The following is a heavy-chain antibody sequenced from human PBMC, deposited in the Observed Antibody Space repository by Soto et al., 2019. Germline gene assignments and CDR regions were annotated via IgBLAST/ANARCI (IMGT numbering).Heavy chain of an antibody. CDR2: ISAGGST. V-gene: IGHV3-23*01. J-gene: IGHJ5*02. CDR3: ARPYCSGGSCYSFSSFYVTWFDP. D-gene: IGHD2-15*01. CDR1: GFTFSDYA. Sequence: PGGSLRLSCTASGFTFSDYAMSWVRQPPGKGLEWVSVISAGGSTYYADSVKGRFTVSRANSKNTLYLQMNSLRAEDTAVYYCARPYCSGGSCYSFSSFYVTWFDPWGQGTLVTVSS.